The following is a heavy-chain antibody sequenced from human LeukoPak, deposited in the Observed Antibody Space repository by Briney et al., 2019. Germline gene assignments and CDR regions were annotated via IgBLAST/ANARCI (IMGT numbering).Heavy chain of an antibody. CDR3: ARERAGRGIAVAGRTKGYRYGMDV. V-gene: IGHV3-30*04. D-gene: IGHD6-19*01. CDR1: GFTFGDYA. J-gene: IGHJ6*02. Sequence: PGGSLRLSCTASGFTFGDYALSWFRQAPGKGLEWVAVISYDGSNKYYADSVKGRFTISRDNSKNTLYLQMNSLRAEDTAVYYCARERAGRGIAVAGRTKGYRYGMDVWGQGTTVTVSS. CDR2: ISYDGSNK.